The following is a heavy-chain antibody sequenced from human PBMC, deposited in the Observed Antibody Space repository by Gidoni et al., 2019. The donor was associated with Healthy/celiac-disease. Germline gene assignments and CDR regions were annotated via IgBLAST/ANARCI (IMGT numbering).Heavy chain of an antibody. CDR2: ISSSSSYT. CDR1: GFTFSDYY. CDR3: ARDGGKLNDILTGPGAYGMDV. J-gene: IGHJ6*02. D-gene: IGHD3-9*01. Sequence: QVQLVESGGGLVKPGGSLRLSCAASGFTFSDYYMSWIRQAPGKGLEWVSYISSSSSYTNYADSVKGRFTISRDNAKNSLYLQMNSLRAEDTAVYYCARDGGKLNDILTGPGAYGMDVWGQGTTVTVSS. V-gene: IGHV3-11*06.